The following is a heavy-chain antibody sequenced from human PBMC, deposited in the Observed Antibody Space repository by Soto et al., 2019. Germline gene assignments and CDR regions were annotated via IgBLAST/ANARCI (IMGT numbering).Heavy chain of an antibody. V-gene: IGHV4-34*01. CDR3: ARGYAAPRAAD. Sequence: SETLSLTCAVYGGSFSGYYCSWIRQPPGKGLEWIGEINHSGSTSYNPSLKSRVTISVDTSKNQLSLKLSSVTAADTAVYYCARGYAAPRAADWGQGTLVTVSS. J-gene: IGHJ4*02. CDR2: INHSGST. CDR1: GGSFSGYY. D-gene: IGHD2-15*01.